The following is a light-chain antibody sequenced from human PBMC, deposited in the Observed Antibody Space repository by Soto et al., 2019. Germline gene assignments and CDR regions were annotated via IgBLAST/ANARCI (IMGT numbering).Light chain of an antibody. CDR2: GAS. J-gene: IGKJ2*01. Sequence: EIVLTQSPGTLSLSPGERATLSCRASQSVSNNYLAWYQQKPGQDPRLLIYGASSRATGITDRFSGSGSGTDFTLTISRLEPEDFAVYYCQQYGSSPYTFGQGPKLEIK. V-gene: IGKV3-20*01. CDR1: QSVSNNY. CDR3: QQYGSSPYT.